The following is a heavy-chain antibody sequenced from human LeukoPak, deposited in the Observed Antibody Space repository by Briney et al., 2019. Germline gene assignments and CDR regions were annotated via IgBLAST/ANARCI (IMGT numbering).Heavy chain of an antibody. D-gene: IGHD6-25*01. Sequence: GGSLRLSCAASGFTFSSYSMNWVRQAPGRGLEWVSSISSTSRFIFYEDSVKGRFTISRDNAKNSLYLQMNSLRAEDTAVYYCARDRVIAASEAYNWFDPWGQGTLVTVSS. CDR1: GFTFSSYS. J-gene: IGHJ5*02. V-gene: IGHV3-21*06. CDR3: ARDRVIAASEAYNWFDP. CDR2: ISSTSRFI.